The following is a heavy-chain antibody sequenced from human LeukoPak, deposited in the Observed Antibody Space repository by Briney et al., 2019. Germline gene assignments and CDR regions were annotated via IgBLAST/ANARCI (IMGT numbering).Heavy chain of an antibody. D-gene: IGHD6-13*01. J-gene: IGHJ5*02. V-gene: IGHV4-34*01. CDR2: INHSGST. Sequence: SETLSLTCAVHGGSFSGYYWSWIRQPPGKGLEWIGEINHSGSTNYNPSLKSRVTISVDTPKNQFSLKLSSVTAADTAVYYCARGYSIAAAGPSYNWFDPWGQGTLVTVSS. CDR1: GGSFSGYY. CDR3: ARGYSIAAAGPSYNWFDP.